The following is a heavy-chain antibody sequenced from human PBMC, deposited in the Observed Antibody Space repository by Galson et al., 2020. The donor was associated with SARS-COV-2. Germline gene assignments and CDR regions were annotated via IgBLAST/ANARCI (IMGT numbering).Heavy chain of an antibody. CDR2: IYHSGST. CDR1: GYSISSGYY. D-gene: IGHD5-12*01. CDR3: ARGPGPRGATMPGFDY. V-gene: IGHV4-38-2*02. J-gene: IGHJ4*02. Sequence: SETLSLTCTVSGYSISSGYYWGWIRQPPGKGLEWIGSIYHSGSTYYNPSLKSRVTISVDKSKNQFSLKLSSVTAADTAVYYCARGPGPRGATMPGFDYWGQGTLVTVSS.